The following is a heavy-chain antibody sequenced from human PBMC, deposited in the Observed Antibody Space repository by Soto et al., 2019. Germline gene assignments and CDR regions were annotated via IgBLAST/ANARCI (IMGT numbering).Heavy chain of an antibody. V-gene: IGHV5-51*01. D-gene: IGHD3-3*01. CDR3: ARVERDFWSGYYSFDY. Sequence: GESLKISCKGSGYSFTSYWIGWVRRMPGKGLEWMGIIYPGDSDTRYSPSFQGQVTISADKSISTAYLQWSSLKASDTAMYYCARVERDFWSGYYSFDYWGQGTLVTVSS. CDR2: IYPGDSDT. CDR1: GYSFTSYW. J-gene: IGHJ4*02.